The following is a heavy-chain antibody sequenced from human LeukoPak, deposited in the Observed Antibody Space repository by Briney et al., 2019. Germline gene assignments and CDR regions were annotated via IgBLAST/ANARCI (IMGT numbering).Heavy chain of an antibody. D-gene: IGHD6-13*01. V-gene: IGHV3-48*03. CDR1: GFTFSSYE. CDR3: ARYSLQQLPPSYFDY. CDR2: ISSSGSTI. Sequence: GGSLRLSCAASGFTFSSYEMNWVRQAPGKWLEWVSYISSSGSTIYYADSVKGRFTISRDNAKNSLYLQMNSLRAEDTAVYYCARYSLQQLPPSYFDYWGQGTLVTVSS. J-gene: IGHJ4*02.